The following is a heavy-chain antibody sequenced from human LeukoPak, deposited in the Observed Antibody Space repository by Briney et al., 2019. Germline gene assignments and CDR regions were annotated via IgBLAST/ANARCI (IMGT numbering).Heavy chain of an antibody. V-gene: IGHV3-7*01. Sequence: PGGSLRLSCAASGFTVSSNYMSWVRQAPGKGLEWVANIKQDGSEKYYVDSVKGRFTISRDNAKNSLYLQMNSLRAEDTAVYYCARALRYYYDSSAYYIDYWGQGTLVTVSS. CDR3: ARALRYYYDSSAYYIDY. CDR1: GFTVSSNY. CDR2: IKQDGSEK. D-gene: IGHD3-22*01. J-gene: IGHJ4*02.